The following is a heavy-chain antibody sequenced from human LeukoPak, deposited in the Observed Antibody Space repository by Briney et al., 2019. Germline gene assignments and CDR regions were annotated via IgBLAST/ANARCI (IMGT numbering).Heavy chain of an antibody. J-gene: IGHJ4*02. Sequence: GGSLRLSCAVSGFSVRTNFMSWVRRAPGKGLEWVSVIYTGGGTDHADSVKGRFTISRDNSKNTLFLQMNSLRADDTAIYYCTRSGYRHPYHFESWGQGTLVIVSS. CDR2: IYTGGGT. CDR1: GFSVRTNF. D-gene: IGHD3-22*01. CDR3: TRSGYRHPYHFES. V-gene: IGHV3-53*01.